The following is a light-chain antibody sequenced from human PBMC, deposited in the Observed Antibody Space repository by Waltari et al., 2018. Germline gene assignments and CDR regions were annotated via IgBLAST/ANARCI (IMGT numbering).Light chain of an antibody. J-gene: IGKJ4*01. CDR3: QQRSTWPLT. V-gene: IGKV3-11*01. Sequence: EIVLTQSPVTLSLSPGERATPSCRASQRVGSYLAWYQQKAGQAPRLLIYDASNGATGIPARFSGSGSGTDFTLTISSLEPEDFAIYYCQQRSTWPLTFGGGSKVEI. CDR1: QRVGSY. CDR2: DAS.